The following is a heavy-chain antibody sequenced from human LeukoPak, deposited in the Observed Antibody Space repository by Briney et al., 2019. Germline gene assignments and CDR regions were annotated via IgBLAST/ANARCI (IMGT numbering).Heavy chain of an antibody. CDR1: GFTFSSYN. Sequence: PGGSLRLSCAASGFTFSSYNMNWVRQAPGKGLEWVSSITSSSTYIYYADSMKGRFIISRDNAKNSLYLQVNSLRAEDTALYYCARNFGGGDSSGPYYWGQGTLVTVSS. J-gene: IGHJ4*02. D-gene: IGHD3-22*01. CDR3: ARNFGGGDSSGPYY. V-gene: IGHV3-21*04. CDR2: ITSSSTYI.